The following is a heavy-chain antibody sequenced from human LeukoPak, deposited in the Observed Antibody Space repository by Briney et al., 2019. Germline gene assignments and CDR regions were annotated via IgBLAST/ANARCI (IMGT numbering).Heavy chain of an antibody. Sequence: GGSLRLSCAASGFTFDDYAMHWVRQAPGKGLEWVSGISWNSGSIGYADSVKGRFTISRDNAKNSLYLQMNSLRAEDTALYYCAKDKGRYFDWLLFDYRGQGTLVTVSS. CDR2: ISWNSGSI. J-gene: IGHJ4*02. CDR1: GFTFDDYA. D-gene: IGHD3-9*01. V-gene: IGHV3-9*01. CDR3: AKDKGRYFDWLLFDY.